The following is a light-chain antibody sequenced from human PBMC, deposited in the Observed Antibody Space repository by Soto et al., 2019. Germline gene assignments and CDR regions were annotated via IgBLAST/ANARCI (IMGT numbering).Light chain of an antibody. CDR3: CSYAGSSTLVV. Sequence: SALTQPASVSGSPGQSITISCTGTSSDVGSYNLVSWYQQHPGKAPKLMIYEGSKRPSGVSNRFSGSKSGNTASLTISGPQAEDEADYYCCSYAGSSTLVVFGGGTKLTVL. V-gene: IGLV2-23*01. CDR1: SSDVGSYNL. CDR2: EGS. J-gene: IGLJ2*01.